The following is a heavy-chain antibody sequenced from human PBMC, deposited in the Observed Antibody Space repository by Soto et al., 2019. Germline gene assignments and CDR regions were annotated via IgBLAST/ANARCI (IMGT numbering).Heavy chain of an antibody. V-gene: IGHV3-30*03. D-gene: IGHD3-10*02. CDR3: TIVRVADAALDH. CDR2: MSYDGSDT. Sequence: QVQLVESGGGVAHPGRSLRLTCVGAGFIFSNNGMHWVRKTPGKGLDWVAFMSYDGSDTFYSDSVKGRFTFSRDNSKNPLLLHMSNLRAEDTAMYYCTIVRVADAALDHWGQGTLVTVSS. CDR1: GFIFSNNG. J-gene: IGHJ4*02.